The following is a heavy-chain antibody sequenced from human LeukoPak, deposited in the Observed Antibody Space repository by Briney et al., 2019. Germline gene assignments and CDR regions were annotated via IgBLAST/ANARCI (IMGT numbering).Heavy chain of an antibody. CDR3: VGEAPGY. CDR2: IKEDGTVK. D-gene: IGHD2-2*01. J-gene: IGHJ4*02. Sequence: PGGSQTLPCAVSGLSFSSYWMTWTRHSPEKGREWVAHIKEDGTVKDYVDSVRGRFTISRDNAKNSVYLQVNDVKFEDTAVYYCVGEAPGYWGQGALVTVSS. V-gene: IGHV3-7*01. CDR1: GLSFSSYW.